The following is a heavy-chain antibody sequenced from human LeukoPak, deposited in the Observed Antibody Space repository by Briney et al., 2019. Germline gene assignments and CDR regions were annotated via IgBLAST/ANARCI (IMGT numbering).Heavy chain of an antibody. CDR2: ISYDGSNK. D-gene: IGHD6-6*01. CDR3: ARGPRIAAREGGDY. Sequence: GGSLRLSCAASGFTFSSYAMNWVRQAPGKGLEWVAVISYDGSNKYYADSVKGRFTISRDNSKNTLYLQMNSLRAEDTAVYYCARGPRIAAREGGDYWGQGTLVTVSS. J-gene: IGHJ4*02. V-gene: IGHV3-30*04. CDR1: GFTFSSYA.